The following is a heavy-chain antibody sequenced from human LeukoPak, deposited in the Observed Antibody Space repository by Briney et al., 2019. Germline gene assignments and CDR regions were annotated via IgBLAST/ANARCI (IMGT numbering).Heavy chain of an antibody. CDR2: IYYSGST. Sequence: SETLSLTCTVSGGSISSYYWSWIRQPPGKGLEWIGYIYYSGSTNYNPSLKSRVTISVDRSKNQFSLKLSSVTAADSAVYYCARARTGFDLWGQGALVTVSS. CDR3: ARARTGFDL. CDR1: GGSISSYY. V-gene: IGHV4-59*01. D-gene: IGHD1-1*01. J-gene: IGHJ5*02.